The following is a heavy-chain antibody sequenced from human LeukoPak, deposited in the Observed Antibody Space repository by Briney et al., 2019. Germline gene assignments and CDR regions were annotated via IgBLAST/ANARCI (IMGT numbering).Heavy chain of an antibody. CDR3: ASIAAAGFRYYYYYGMDV. CDR2: INPSGGST. D-gene: IGHD6-13*01. CDR1: GYTFTSYY. Sequence: ASVKVSCKASGYTFTSYYMHWVRQAPGQGLEWMGMINPSGGSTSYAQKFQGRVTMTRDTSTSTVYMELSSLRSEDTAVYYCASIAAAGFRYYYYYGMDVWGQGTTVTVSS. V-gene: IGHV1-46*01. J-gene: IGHJ6*02.